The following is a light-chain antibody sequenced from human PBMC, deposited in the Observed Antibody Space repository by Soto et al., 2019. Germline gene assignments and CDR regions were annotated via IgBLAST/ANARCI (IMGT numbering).Light chain of an antibody. CDR1: QSVSSY. CDR2: DAS. J-gene: IGKJ1*01. CDR3: QQRNSWPTWT. V-gene: IGKV3-11*01. Sequence: EIVLTQSPATLSLSPGERATLSCRASQSVSSYLAWYQQKPGQTPRLLIYDASNRATGIPARFSGSGSGTDFTLTISSLEPEDFAVYYCQQRNSWPTWTFGQGTK.